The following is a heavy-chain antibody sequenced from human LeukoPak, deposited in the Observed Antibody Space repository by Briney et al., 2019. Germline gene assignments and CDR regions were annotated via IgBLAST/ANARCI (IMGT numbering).Heavy chain of an antibody. CDR3: ARVTNYDILTGYYLATNWFDP. J-gene: IGHJ5*02. CDR2: IYYSGST. CDR1: GGSISSYY. D-gene: IGHD3-9*01. V-gene: IGHV4-59*01. Sequence: SETLSLTCTVSGGSISSYYWSWIRQPPGKGLEWIGYIYYSGSTNYNPSLKSRVTISVDTSKNQFSLKLSSVTAADTAVYYCARVTNYDILTGYYLATNWFDPWGQGTLVTVSS.